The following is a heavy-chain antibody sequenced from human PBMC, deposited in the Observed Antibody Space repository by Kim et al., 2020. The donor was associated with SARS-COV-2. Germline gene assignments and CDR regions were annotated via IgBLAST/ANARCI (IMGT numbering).Heavy chain of an antibody. J-gene: IGHJ6*02. Sequence: GESLKISCKGSGYSFTSYWIGWVRQMPGKGLEWMGIIYPGDSDTRYSPSFQGQVTISADKSISTAYLQWSSQKASDTAMYYCARHTYYYGSGSYYTGGMDVWGQGTTVTVSS. CDR2: IYPGDSDT. V-gene: IGHV5-51*01. CDR3: ARHTYYYGSGSYYTGGMDV. D-gene: IGHD3-10*01. CDR1: GYSFTSYW.